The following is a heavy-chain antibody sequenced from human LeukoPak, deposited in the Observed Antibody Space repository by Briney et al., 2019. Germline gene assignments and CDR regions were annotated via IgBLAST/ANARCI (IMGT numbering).Heavy chain of an antibody. CDR3: ARVRGGLSYGMDV. J-gene: IGHJ6*02. V-gene: IGHV3-20*04. CDR2: IDWNGANT. CDR1: GFTFDGYG. Sequence: GGSLRLSCAASGFTFDGYGMSWVRQAPGKGLEWVSAIDWNGANTGYADSVKGRFTVSRDNAKNSLYLHLCRLRAEDTALYYCARVRGGLSYGMDVWGQGTTVTVSS. D-gene: IGHD3-10*01.